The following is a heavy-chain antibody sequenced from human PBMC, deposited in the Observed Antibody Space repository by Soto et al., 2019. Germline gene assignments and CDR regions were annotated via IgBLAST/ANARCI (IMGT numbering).Heavy chain of an antibody. D-gene: IGHD4-17*01. V-gene: IGHV1-69*04. J-gene: IGHJ5*02. CDR1: GGTLSSYT. CDR2: IIPILGIA. Sequence: ASVKVSCKASGGTLSSYTISWVRQAPGQGLEWMGRIIPILGIANYAQKFQGRVTITADKSTSTAYMELSSLISEDTAVYYCARDRDYGDLVNWFDPWGQGTLVTVSS. CDR3: ARDRDYGDLVNWFDP.